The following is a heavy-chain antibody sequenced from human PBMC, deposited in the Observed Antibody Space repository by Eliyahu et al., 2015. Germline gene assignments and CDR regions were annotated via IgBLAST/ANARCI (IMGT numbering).Heavy chain of an antibody. D-gene: IGHD4-17*01. CDR3: ARVGDYGDHIGDY. Sequence: QVQLQESGPGLVKPSQTLSLTCTVXGGPISSGDYYWSWIRQPPGKGLEWIGYIYYSGSTYYNPSLKSRVTISVDTSKNQFSLKLSSVTAADTAVYYCARVGDYGDHIGDYWGQGTLVTVSS. V-gene: IGHV4-30-4*01. CDR1: GGPISSGDYY. CDR2: IYYSGST. J-gene: IGHJ4*02.